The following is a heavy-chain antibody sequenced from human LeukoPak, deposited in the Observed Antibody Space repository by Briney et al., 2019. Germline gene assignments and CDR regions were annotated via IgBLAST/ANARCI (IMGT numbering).Heavy chain of an antibody. D-gene: IGHD2-2*01. CDR1: GYRFNSYW. Sequence: GESLKISCKASGYRFNSYWIGWVRQMPGKGLEWMGIIYPGDSDTRYSPSFQGQVTISADKSINTASLQWSSLKASDTAMYYCARLWDIVVVPAAGIFDYWGQGTLVTVSS. V-gene: IGHV5-51*01. J-gene: IGHJ4*02. CDR3: ARLWDIVVVPAAGIFDY. CDR2: IYPGDSDT.